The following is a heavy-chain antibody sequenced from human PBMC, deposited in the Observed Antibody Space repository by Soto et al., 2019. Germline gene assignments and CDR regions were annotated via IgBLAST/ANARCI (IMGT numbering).Heavy chain of an antibody. CDR1: GFSFSSYG. J-gene: IGHJ3*01. CDR3: ARLGSGYRHAFDV. Sequence: QVQLVESGGGVGQSGRSLRLSCAASGFSFSSYGMHWVRQAPGKGLEWVAVIWYDGSNKYYADSVKGGFTISRDNSKNTLYLLMNSLRAEDRAVYYGARLGSGYRHAFDVWGQGTMVTVAS. CDR2: IWYDGSNK. D-gene: IGHD6-13*01. V-gene: IGHV3-33*01.